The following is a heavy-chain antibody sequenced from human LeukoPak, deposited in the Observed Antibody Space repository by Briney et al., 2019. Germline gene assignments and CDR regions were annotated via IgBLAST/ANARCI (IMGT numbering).Heavy chain of an antibody. J-gene: IGHJ4*02. CDR1: GFTFSSYA. D-gene: IGHD6-19*01. V-gene: IGHV3-23*01. CDR2: ISGSGGST. Sequence: PGGSLRLSCAASGFTFSSYAMSWVLQAPGKGLEWVSAISGSGGSTYYADSVKGRFTISRDNSKNTLYLQMNSLRAEDTAVYYCAKDGDSSGWLYNIYFDYWGQGTLVTVSS. CDR3: AKDGDSSGWLYNIYFDY.